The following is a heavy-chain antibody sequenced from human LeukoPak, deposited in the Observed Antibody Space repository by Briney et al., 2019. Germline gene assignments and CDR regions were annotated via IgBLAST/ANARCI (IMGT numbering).Heavy chain of an antibody. CDR2: IYYSGST. CDR3: ARQGVEMATTSYYFDY. CDR1: GGXXSSSSYY. D-gene: IGHD5-12*01. J-gene: IGHJ4*02. Sequence: XLXXXXSGGXXSSSSYYWGWLRQPPGKGLEWIGSIYYSGSTYYNPSLKSRVTISVDTSKNQFSLKLSSVTAADTAVYYCARQGVEMATTSYYFDYWGQGTLVTVSS. V-gene: IGHV4-39*01.